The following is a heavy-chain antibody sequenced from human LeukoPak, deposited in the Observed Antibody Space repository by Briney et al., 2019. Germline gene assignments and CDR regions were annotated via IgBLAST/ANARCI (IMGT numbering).Heavy chain of an antibody. J-gene: IGHJ4*02. Sequence: PSETLSLTCTVSGGSISSSSYYWGWIRQPPGKGLEWIGSIYYSGSTYYNPSLKSRVTISVDTSKNQFSLKLSSVTAADTAVYYCARVGYCSRGVCYNYDYWGQGTQVTVSS. D-gene: IGHD2-8*01. CDR2: IYYSGST. CDR1: GGSISSSSYY. V-gene: IGHV4-39*07. CDR3: ARVGYCSRGVCYNYDY.